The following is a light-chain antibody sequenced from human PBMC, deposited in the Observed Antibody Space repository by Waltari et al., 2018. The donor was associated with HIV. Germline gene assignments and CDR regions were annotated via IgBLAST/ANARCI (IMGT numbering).Light chain of an antibody. CDR1: SSNFGSNT. J-gene: IGLJ3*02. CDR2: SNN. CDR3: AAWDDSLGGGV. V-gene: IGLV1-44*01. Sequence: QSVPTHPPSASGTPRPWVTSPCSGSSSNFGSNTVNWYQHLPGSAPTLLLYSNNQRPSGVPDRFSGAKSGTSASLAISGLQSEDEADYYWAAWDDSLGGGVFGGGTKLTVL.